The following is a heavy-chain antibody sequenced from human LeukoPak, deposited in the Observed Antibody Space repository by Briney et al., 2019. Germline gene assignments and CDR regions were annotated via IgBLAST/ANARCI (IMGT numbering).Heavy chain of an antibody. CDR3: ARPYSSGWYRYFQH. D-gene: IGHD6-19*01. V-gene: IGHV4-4*07. Sequence: SETLSLTCTVSGGSISSYYWSWIRQPAGKGLEWIGRIYTSGGTNYNPSLKSRVTISVDTSKNQFSLKLSSVTAADTAVYYCARPYSSGWYRYFQHWGQGTLVTVSS. CDR2: IYTSGGT. J-gene: IGHJ1*01. CDR1: GGSISSYY.